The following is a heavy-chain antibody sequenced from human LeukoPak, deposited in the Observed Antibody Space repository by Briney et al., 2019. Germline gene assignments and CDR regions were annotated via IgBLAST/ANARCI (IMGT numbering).Heavy chain of an antibody. J-gene: IGHJ4*02. CDR2: IHPNNGAT. CDR3: APDGPAQMVDFDY. CDR1: GYTFTGSGWY. Sequence: GASVKVSCKASGYTFTGSGWYLYWLRQAPGQGLECVGWIHPNNGATLYAQKFQGRVAMTTDTSISTAYMELSRLRPDDTAMYYCAPDGPAQMVDFDYWGQGTLVTASS. D-gene: IGHD3-10*01. V-gene: IGHV1-2*02.